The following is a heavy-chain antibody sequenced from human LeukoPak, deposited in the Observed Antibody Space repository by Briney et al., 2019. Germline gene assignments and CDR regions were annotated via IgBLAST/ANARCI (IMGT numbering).Heavy chain of an antibody. CDR3: ARDXXYSSGWYVYYYYGMDV. J-gene: IGHJ6*02. D-gene: IGHD6-19*01. CDR2: IKQDGSEK. CDR1: GFTFSSYW. V-gene: IGHV3-7*01. Sequence: GGSLRLSCAASGFTFSSYWMSWVRQAPGKELEWVANIKQDGSEKYYVDSVKGRFTISRDNAKNSLYLQMNSLRAEDTAVYYXARDXXYSSGWYVYYYYGMDVWGQGTTVTVSS.